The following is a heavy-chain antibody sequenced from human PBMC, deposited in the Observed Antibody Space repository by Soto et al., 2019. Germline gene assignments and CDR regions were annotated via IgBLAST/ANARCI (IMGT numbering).Heavy chain of an antibody. CDR3: ARFGGLVRSYYYGMDV. CDR1: GGSISSYY. V-gene: IGHV4-59*01. Sequence: SETLSLTCTVSGGSISSYYWSWIRQPPGKGLEWIGYIYYSGSTNYNPSLKSRVTISVDTSKNQFSLKLSSVTAADTAVYYCARFGGLVRSYYYGMDVWGQGTTVTVSS. CDR2: IYYSGST. D-gene: IGHD6-19*01. J-gene: IGHJ6*02.